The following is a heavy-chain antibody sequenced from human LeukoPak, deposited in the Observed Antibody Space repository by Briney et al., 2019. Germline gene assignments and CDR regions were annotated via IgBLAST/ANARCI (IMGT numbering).Heavy chain of an antibody. J-gene: IGHJ4*02. V-gene: IGHV1-69*04. Sequence: ASVKVSCKASGGTFSSYAISWVRQAPGQGLEWMGRIIPILGIANYAQKFQGRVTITADKSTSTAYMELSSLRSEDTAVYYCARGSYGDSNLPGYWGQGTLVTVSS. CDR1: GGTFSSYA. CDR2: IIPILGIA. D-gene: IGHD4-17*01. CDR3: ARGSYGDSNLPGY.